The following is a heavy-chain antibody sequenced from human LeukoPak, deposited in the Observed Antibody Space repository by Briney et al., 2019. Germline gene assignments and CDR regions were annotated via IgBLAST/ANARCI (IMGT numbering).Heavy chain of an antibody. D-gene: IGHD3-16*01. CDR2: IIPIFGTA. CDR1: GGTFSSYA. V-gene: IGHV1-69*06. CDR3: ARGSYDYVWEPYAFDI. Sequence: SVKVSCKASGGTFSSYAISWVRQAPGQGLEWMGGIIPIFGTANYAQKFQGRVTITADKSTSTAYMELSSLRSEDTAVYYCARGSYDYVWEPYAFDIWGQGTMVTVSS. J-gene: IGHJ3*02.